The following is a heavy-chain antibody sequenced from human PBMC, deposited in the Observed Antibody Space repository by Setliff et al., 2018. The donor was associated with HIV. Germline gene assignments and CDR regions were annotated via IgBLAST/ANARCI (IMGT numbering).Heavy chain of an antibody. Sequence: PGGSLRLSCAASGFTFSSYSMNWVRQAPGKGLEWISYITSTGSTIFYADSVKGRFTISRDNAKNSLYLQMNSLRAEDTAVYYCARESYYDSSGPLFHWGQGTLVTVSS. V-gene: IGHV3-48*04. CDR3: ARESYYDSSGPLFH. J-gene: IGHJ4*02. D-gene: IGHD3-22*01. CDR2: ITSTGSTI. CDR1: GFTFSSYS.